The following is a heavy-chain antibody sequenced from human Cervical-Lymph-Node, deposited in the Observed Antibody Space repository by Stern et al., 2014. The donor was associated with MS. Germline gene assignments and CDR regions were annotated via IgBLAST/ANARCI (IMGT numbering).Heavy chain of an antibody. Sequence: QVQLQESGPGLVKPSQTLSLTCTVSGGSISSGNFYWSWIRQPAEKGLEWVGRVHTRGDTNYNPSLSSRVTVSLDTSKTQFPLKLSSATAADTAVYYCARATATADVFDYWGQGTLVTVSS. CDR3: ARATATADVFDY. V-gene: IGHV4-61*02. CDR1: GGSISSGNFY. CDR2: VHTRGDT. J-gene: IGHJ4*02. D-gene: IGHD2-21*02.